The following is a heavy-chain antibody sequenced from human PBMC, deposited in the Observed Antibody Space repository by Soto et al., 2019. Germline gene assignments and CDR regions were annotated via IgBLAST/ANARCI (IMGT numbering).Heavy chain of an antibody. CDR2: IYYSGST. Sequence: QVQLQESGPGLVKPSQTLSLTCTVSGGSISSGDYYWSWIRQPPGKGLEWIGYIYYSGSTYYNPSLKSRVTISVETSKNQFSLKLSSVTAADTAVYYCAREARDYYDSWNAFDIWGQGTMVTVSS. CDR1: GGSISSGDYY. J-gene: IGHJ3*02. CDR3: AREARDYYDSWNAFDI. V-gene: IGHV4-30-4*01. D-gene: IGHD3-22*01.